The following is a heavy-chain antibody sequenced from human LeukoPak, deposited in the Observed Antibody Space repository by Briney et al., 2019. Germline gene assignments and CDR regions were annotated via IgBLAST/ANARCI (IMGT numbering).Heavy chain of an antibody. Sequence: SETLSLTCTVSGGSISGSSYYWGWSRQPPGEGLEWIGSSSSSGSTYYNPSLKSRLTISVDTSKNQFSPKLSSVTAADTAVYYCARRMVAATPGHYWGQGTLVTVSS. V-gene: IGHV4-39*01. J-gene: IGHJ4*02. D-gene: IGHD2-15*01. CDR3: ARRMVAATPGHY. CDR2: SSSSGST. CDR1: GGSISGSSYY.